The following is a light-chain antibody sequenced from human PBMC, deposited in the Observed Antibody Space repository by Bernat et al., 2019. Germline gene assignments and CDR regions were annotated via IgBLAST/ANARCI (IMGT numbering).Light chain of an antibody. CDR2: DVT. J-gene: IGLJ1*01. CDR1: SSDVGAYNY. CDR3: VSYTTSSTFV. V-gene: IGLV2-14*03. Sequence: QSALTQPASVSGSPGQSITISYTGTSSDVGAYNYVSWFQQHPDKAPKLMLYDVTNRPSGVSYRFSGSKSGNTASLTISGLQAEDEADYYCVSYTTSSTFVFGTGTKVTVL.